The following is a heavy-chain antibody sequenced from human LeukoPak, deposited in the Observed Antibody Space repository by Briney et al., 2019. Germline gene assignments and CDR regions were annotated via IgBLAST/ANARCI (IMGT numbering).Heavy chain of an antibody. Sequence: ASVKVSCKASGYTFTSYYMHWVRQAPGQGLEWMGIINPSGGSTSYAQKFQGRVTMTRDTSTSTVYMELSSLRSEDTAVYYCARGGLCSGGSCVQTYPFDYWGQGTLVTVSS. V-gene: IGHV1-46*01. J-gene: IGHJ4*02. D-gene: IGHD2-15*01. CDR1: GYTFTSYY. CDR2: INPSGGST. CDR3: ARGGLCSGGSCVQTYPFDY.